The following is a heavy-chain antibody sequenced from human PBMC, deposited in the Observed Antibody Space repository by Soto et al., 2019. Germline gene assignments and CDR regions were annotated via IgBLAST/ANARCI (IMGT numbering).Heavy chain of an antibody. CDR1: GFTVSSNY. D-gene: IGHD3-22*01. V-gene: IGHV3-66*01. CDR2: IYIGGST. J-gene: IGHJ4*02. Sequence: PGGSLRLXCVASGFTVSSNYMGWVRQAPGKGLEWVSVIYIGGSTSYADSVKGRFTISRDSSKNTVYLQITGLRAEDTAVYYCASGIADSNSYYDVGFANWGQGTLVTVFS. CDR3: ASGIADSNSYYDVGFAN.